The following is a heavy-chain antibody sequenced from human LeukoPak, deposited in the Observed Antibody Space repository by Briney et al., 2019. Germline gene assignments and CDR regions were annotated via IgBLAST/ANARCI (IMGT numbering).Heavy chain of an antibody. CDR2: IYYSGTT. D-gene: IGHD3-22*01. Sequence: SETLSLTCTVSGGSISSSDYYWGWIRQPPGKGLEWIGSIYYSGTTYYNPSLKSRVTISVDTSKNQFSLKLSSVTAADTAVYYCAVEGYYYDSSGYYAAFDIWGQGTMVTVSS. CDR1: GGSISSSDYY. J-gene: IGHJ3*02. V-gene: IGHV4-39*07. CDR3: AVEGYYYDSSGYYAAFDI.